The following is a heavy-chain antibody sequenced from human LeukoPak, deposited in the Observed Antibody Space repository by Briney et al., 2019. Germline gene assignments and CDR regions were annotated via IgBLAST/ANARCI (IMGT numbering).Heavy chain of an antibody. CDR2: IYYRWSI. CDR1: GDPLSSYY. V-gene: IGHV4-59*08. CDR3: ARTRRATQLLFSFVY. J-gene: IGHJ4*02. Sequence: SEPLSLTCTVSGDPLSSYYWLWTPHPPGKALVWFGYIYYRWSINYNPSIKRRVTISVDPSKDQFSLKLSSVTAADTAVYYCARTRRATQLLFSFVYWGQGTLVTVSS. D-gene: IGHD2-21*01.